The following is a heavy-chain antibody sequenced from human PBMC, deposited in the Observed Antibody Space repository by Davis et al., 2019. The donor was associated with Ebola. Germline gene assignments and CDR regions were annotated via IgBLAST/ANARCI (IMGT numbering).Heavy chain of an antibody. CDR3: ARSSFLDWLLTDY. J-gene: IGHJ4*02. Sequence: ASVKVSCKASGYSFTSYGISWVRQAPGQELEWMGWISAYNGNTNYAQKLQGRVTMTRDTSTTTAYMELTSLRSDDTAVYYCARSSFLDWLLTDYWGQGTLVTVSS. CDR2: ISAYNGNT. D-gene: IGHD3/OR15-3a*01. V-gene: IGHV1-18*04. CDR1: GYSFTSYG.